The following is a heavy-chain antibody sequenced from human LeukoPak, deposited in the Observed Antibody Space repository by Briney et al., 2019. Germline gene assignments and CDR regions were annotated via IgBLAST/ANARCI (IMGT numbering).Heavy chain of an antibody. V-gene: IGHV3-53*01. CDR1: GFTVSSNY. J-gene: IGHJ4*02. CDR2: MYSDGSA. D-gene: IGHD6-19*01. Sequence: PGGSLRLSCAASGFTVSSNYMSWVRQAPGKGLDSVSVMYSDGSACYADSVKGRFTISRDNSKNRLFLQMNSLRAEDTAVYFCARTIAMTGIDYFDQWGQGTLVTVS. CDR3: ARTIAMTGIDYFDQ.